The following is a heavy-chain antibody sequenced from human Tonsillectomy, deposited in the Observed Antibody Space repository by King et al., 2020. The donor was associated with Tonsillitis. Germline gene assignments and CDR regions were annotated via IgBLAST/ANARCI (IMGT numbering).Heavy chain of an antibody. CDR3: ARLCYYGSGSSAYKYNWFDP. J-gene: IGHJ5*02. D-gene: IGHD3-10*01. CDR1: GGSFSGYY. V-gene: IGHV4-34*01. CDR2: INHSGST. Sequence: VQLQQWGAGLLKPSETLSLTCAVYGGSFSGYYWSWIRQPPGKGLEWIGEINHSGSTNYNPSPKSRVTMSVDTSKNQFSLKLISVTAADTAVYYCARLCYYGSGSSAYKYNWFDPWGQGTLVTVSS.